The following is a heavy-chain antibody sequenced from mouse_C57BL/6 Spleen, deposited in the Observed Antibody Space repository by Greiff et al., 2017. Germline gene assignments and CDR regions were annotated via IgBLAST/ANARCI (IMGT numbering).Heavy chain of an antibody. D-gene: IGHD1-1*01. Sequence: EVQLQESGAELVRPGASVKLSCTASGFNIKDDYMHWVKQRPEQGLEWIGWIDPENGDTEYASKFQGKATITADTSSNTAYLQLSSLTSEDTAVYYCTTTGDSTGGDYWGQGTTLTVSS. CDR2: IDPENGDT. V-gene: IGHV14-4*01. J-gene: IGHJ2*01. CDR3: TTTGDSTGGDY. CDR1: GFNIKDDY.